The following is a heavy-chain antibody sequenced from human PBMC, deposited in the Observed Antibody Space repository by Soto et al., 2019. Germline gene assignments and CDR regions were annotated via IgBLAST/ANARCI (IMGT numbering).Heavy chain of an antibody. CDR1: GYTVSSYW. CDR3: AKVGYYGAGSLGFDP. V-gene: IGHV3-74*01. D-gene: IGHD3-10*01. CDR2: INNDGSSI. Sequence: GGSLRLACAASGYTVSSYWMHWVRQAPGKGLVWVSRINNDGSSISYADSVKGRFTISRDNAKNTLYLQMNSLRVEDTAVYYCAKVGYYGAGSLGFDPWGQGTLVTVSS. J-gene: IGHJ5*02.